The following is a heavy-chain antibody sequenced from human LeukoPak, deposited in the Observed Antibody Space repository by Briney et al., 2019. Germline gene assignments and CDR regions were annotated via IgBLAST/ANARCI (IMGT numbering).Heavy chain of an antibody. CDR3: ARQKGAGDCGGGSGYHPRRPFDP. CDR2: INHSGST. J-gene: IGHJ5*02. V-gene: IGHV4-34*01. CDR1: GGSFSGYY. D-gene: IGHD2-15*01. Sequence: SETLSLTCAVYGGSFSGYYWSWIRQPPGKGLEWIGEINHSGSTNYNPSLKSRVTISVDTSKNQFSLKLSSVTAADTAVYYCARQKGAGDCGGGSGYHPRRPFDPWGQGTLVTVSS.